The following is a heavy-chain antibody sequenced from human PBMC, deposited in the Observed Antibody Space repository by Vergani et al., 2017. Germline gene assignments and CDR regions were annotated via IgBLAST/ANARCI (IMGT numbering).Heavy chain of an antibody. J-gene: IGHJ4*02. CDR1: GYSISSGYY. Sequence: QVQLQESGPGLVKPSETLSLTCAVSGYSISSGYYWGWIRQPPGKGLEWIGSIYHSGSTYYNPSLKSRVTISVDTSKNQFSLKLSSVTAADTAVYYCARTEYYYGSGSYYYYFDYWGQGTLVTVSS. V-gene: IGHV4-38-2*01. D-gene: IGHD3-10*01. CDR3: ARTEYYYGSGSYYYYFDY. CDR2: IYHSGST.